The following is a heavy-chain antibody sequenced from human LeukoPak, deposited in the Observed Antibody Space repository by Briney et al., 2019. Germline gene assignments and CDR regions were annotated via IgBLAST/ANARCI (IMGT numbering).Heavy chain of an antibody. CDR3: ARGGGGVPAAIALDP. V-gene: IGHV1-18*01. Sequence: ASVKVSCKASGYTFTSYGIRWVRPAPRKGLEWMGWISAYNGNTNNAQKLQGGVTMTTDPSTRTAYMELRSLRSDDTTVYYCARGGGGVPAAIALDPWGQGTLVTVSS. J-gene: IGHJ5*02. D-gene: IGHD2-2*01. CDR1: GYTFTSYG. CDR2: ISAYNGNT.